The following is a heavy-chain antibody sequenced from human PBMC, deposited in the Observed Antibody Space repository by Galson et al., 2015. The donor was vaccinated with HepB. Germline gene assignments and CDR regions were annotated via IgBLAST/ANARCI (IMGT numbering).Heavy chain of an antibody. CDR3: ARGSGDYYDRDWYLDL. J-gene: IGHJ2*01. Sequence: QVQLQESGPGLVKPSETLSLTCTVSGGSISSYYWSWIRQPPGKGLEWIGYIYYSGSTNYNPSLKSRVTISVDTSKNQFSLKLSSVTAADTAVYYCARGSGDYYDRDWYLDLWGRGTLVTVSS. CDR1: GGSISSYY. D-gene: IGHD3-22*01. V-gene: IGHV4-59*01. CDR2: IYYSGST.